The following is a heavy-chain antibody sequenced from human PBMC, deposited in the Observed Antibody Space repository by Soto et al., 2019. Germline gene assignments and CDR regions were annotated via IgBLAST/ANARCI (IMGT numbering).Heavy chain of an antibody. D-gene: IGHD1-1*01. Sequence: SVKVSCKASGGTFSSYTISWVRQAPGQGLEWMGRIIPILGIANYAQKFRGRVTITADKSTSTAYMELSSLRSEDTAVYYCARGAYNWNEPDAPRDAFDIWGQGTMVTVSS. CDR3: ARGAYNWNEPDAPRDAFDI. CDR1: GGTFSSYT. J-gene: IGHJ3*02. CDR2: IIPILGIA. V-gene: IGHV1-69*02.